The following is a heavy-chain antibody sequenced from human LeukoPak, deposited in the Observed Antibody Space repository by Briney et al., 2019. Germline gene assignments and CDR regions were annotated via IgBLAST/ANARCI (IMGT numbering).Heavy chain of an antibody. V-gene: IGHV1-18*01. CDR3: ARGRYYDSGGYDEAFDI. CDR1: GYTFTSYY. J-gene: IGHJ3*02. D-gene: IGHD3-22*01. CDR2: IISYSDNP. Sequence: ASVKVSCKASGYTFTSYYITWVRQAPGQGLEWMGWIISYSDNPTYARNLQGRVTMTTDTSTSTAYMELRSLRSDDTAVYYCARGRYYDSGGYDEAFDIWGQGTAVTVSS.